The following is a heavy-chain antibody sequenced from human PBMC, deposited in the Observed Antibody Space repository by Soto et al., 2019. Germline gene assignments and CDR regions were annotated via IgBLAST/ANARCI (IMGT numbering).Heavy chain of an antibody. J-gene: IGHJ6*02. V-gene: IGHV4-34*01. Sequence: NPSETLSLTCAVYGGSFSGYYWSWIRQPPGKGLEWIGEINHSGSTNYNPSLKSRVTISVDTSKNQFSLKLSSVTAADTAVYYCARGLGYRGPYYYYYYGMDVWGQGTTVTVS. CDR3: ARGLGYRGPYYYYYYGMDV. CDR2: INHSGST. D-gene: IGHD5-18*01. CDR1: GGSFSGYY.